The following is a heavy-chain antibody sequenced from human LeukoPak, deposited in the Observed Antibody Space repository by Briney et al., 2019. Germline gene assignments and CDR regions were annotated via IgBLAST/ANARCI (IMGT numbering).Heavy chain of an antibody. CDR2: INPNSGGT. CDR1: GYTFTGYY. V-gene: IGHV1-2*02. D-gene: IGHD6-19*01. Sequence: ASVKVSCTASGYTFTGYYMHWVRQAPGQGLEWMGWINPNSGGTNYAQKFQGRVTMTRDTSISTAYMELSRLRSDDTAVYYCASKAGYSSGWGGGYYYYYMDVWGKGTTVTVSS. CDR3: ASKAGYSSGWGGGYYYYYMDV. J-gene: IGHJ6*03.